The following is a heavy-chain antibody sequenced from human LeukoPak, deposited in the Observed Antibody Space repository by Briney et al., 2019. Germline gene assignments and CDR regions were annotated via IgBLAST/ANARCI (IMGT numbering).Heavy chain of an antibody. CDR3: ARLGPTYYYDSSGPEDAFDI. Sequence: PSETLSLTCAVSGGSISSGGYSWSWIRQPPGKGLEWIGYIYHSGSTYYNPSLKSRVTISVGTSKNQFSLKLSSVTAADTAVYYCARLGPTYYYDSSGPEDAFDIWGQGTMVTVSS. CDR1: GGSISSGGYS. J-gene: IGHJ3*02. V-gene: IGHV4-30-2*01. CDR2: IYHSGST. D-gene: IGHD3-22*01.